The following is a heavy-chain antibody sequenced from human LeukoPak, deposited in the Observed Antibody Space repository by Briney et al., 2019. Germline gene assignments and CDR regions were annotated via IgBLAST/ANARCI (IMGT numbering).Heavy chain of an antibody. J-gene: IGHJ6*03. D-gene: IGHD3-10*01. CDR2: MYYSGST. CDR1: GGSVSSGSYY. CDR3: ARRSSEGYYYYYMDV. V-gene: IGHV4-61*01. Sequence: PSETLPLTCTVSGGSVSSGSYYWSWIRQPPGKGLEWIGYMYYSGSTNYNPSLKSRVTISVDTSKNQFSLKLSSVTAADTAVYYCARRSSEGYYYYYMDVWGKGTTVTVSS.